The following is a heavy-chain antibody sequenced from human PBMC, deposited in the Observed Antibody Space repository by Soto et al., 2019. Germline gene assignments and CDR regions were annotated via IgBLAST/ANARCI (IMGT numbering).Heavy chain of an antibody. Sequence: GGSPSLSCAASGFTFSSYAMHWVRQAPGKGLEWVAVISYDGSNKYYADSVKGRFTISRDNSKNTLYLQMNSLRAEDTAVYYCVTGIREQQLAFDYWGQGTLVTVSS. V-gene: IGHV3-30-3*01. D-gene: IGHD6-13*01. J-gene: IGHJ4*02. CDR3: VTGIREQQLAFDY. CDR1: GFTFSSYA. CDR2: ISYDGSNK.